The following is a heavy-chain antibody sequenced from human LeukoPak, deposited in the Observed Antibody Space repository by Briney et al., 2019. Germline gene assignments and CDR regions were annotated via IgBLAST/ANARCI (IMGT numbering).Heavy chain of an antibody. D-gene: IGHD5-12*01. CDR1: GGSISSGDYY. CDR2: IYYSGST. V-gene: IGHV4-30-4*01. CDR3: ARARRGYSGYGFDY. J-gene: IGHJ4*02. Sequence: PSETLSLTCTVSGGSISSGDYYWSWIRQPPGKGLEWIGYIYYSGSTYYNPSLKSRVTISVDTSKNQFSLKLSSVTAADTAVYYCARARRGYSGYGFDYWGQGTLVTVSS.